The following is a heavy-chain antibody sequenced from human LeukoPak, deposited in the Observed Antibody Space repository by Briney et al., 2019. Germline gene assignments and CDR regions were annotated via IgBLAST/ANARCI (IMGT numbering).Heavy chain of an antibody. V-gene: IGHV4-39*01. CDR2: IYYSGST. CDR3: ARLSPLPWGIVVVPAAAPWDY. CDR1: GGSISSSSYY. Sequence: SETLSFTCTVSGGSISSSSYYWGWIRQPPGKGLEWIGSIYYSGSTYYNPSLKSRVTISVDTSKNQFSLKLSSVTAADTAVYYCARLSPLPWGIVVVPAAAPWDYWGQGTLVTVSS. D-gene: IGHD2-2*01. J-gene: IGHJ4*02.